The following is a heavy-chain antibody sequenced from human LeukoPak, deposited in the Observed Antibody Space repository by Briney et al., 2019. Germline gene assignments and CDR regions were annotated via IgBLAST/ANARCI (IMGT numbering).Heavy chain of an antibody. CDR2: INPSGGST. CDR3: ARGCSSTSCFDYYGMDV. Sequence: VASVKVSRKASGYTFTSYYMHWVRQAPGQGLEWMGIINPSGGSTSYAQKFQGRVTMTRDTSTSTVYMELSSLRSEDTAVYYCARGCSSTSCFDYYGMDVWGQGTTVTVSS. CDR1: GYTFTSYY. V-gene: IGHV1-46*01. D-gene: IGHD2-2*01. J-gene: IGHJ6*02.